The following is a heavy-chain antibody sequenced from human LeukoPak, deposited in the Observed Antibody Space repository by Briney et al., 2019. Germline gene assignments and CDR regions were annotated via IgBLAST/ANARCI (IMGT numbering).Heavy chain of an antibody. Sequence: TSGTLSLTCAVSGGSISSNNWWGWVRQPPGKGLEWFGEIYHSGSPNYNPSLKSRVTISVDKSRNHFSLNLSSVTAADTAVYYCARVNINNWHSCDYWGQGTLVTVSS. CDR3: ARVNINNWHSCDY. CDR2: IYHSGSP. CDR1: GGSISSNNW. V-gene: IGHV4-4*02. J-gene: IGHJ4*02. D-gene: IGHD1-1*01.